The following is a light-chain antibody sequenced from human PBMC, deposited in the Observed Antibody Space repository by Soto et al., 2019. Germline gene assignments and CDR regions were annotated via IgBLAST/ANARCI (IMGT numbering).Light chain of an antibody. CDR2: GNP. CDR1: SSNIGAGYD. V-gene: IGLV1-40*01. J-gene: IGLJ2*01. CDR3: LSFDSSLSVV. Sequence: QSVLTQPPSVSGAPGQRVTISCPGSSSNIGAGYDVHWYQQLPGRAPKLLIYGNPNRPSGVPDRFSGSKSGTSASLAITGLQAEDEADYYCLSFDSSLSVVVGGGTKLTVL.